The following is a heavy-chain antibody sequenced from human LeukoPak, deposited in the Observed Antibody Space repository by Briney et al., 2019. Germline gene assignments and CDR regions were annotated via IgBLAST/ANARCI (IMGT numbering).Heavy chain of an antibody. CDR1: GFTVSDND. V-gene: IGHV3-66*04. J-gene: IGHJ4*02. CDR3: ARRSVPGRPGY. Sequence: GGSLRLSCAASGFTVSDNDIKWVRQAPGKGLEWVSLIYADGSTHYTDSVKGRFSISRDDSGNTVYLQMNSLRGEDTAVYYCARRSVPGRPGYWGQGTLVTVSS. CDR2: IYADGST. D-gene: IGHD6-6*01.